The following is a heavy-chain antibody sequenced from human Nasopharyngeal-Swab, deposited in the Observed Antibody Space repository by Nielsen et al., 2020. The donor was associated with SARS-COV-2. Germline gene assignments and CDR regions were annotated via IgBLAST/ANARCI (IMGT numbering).Heavy chain of an antibody. J-gene: IGHJ4*02. V-gene: IGHV3-64*01. CDR3: ARAGYSSGWDY. Sequence: WIRQPTGKGLEYVSAIGSNGGSTYYANSVKGRFTISRDNSKNTLYLQMGSLRAEDMAVYYCARAGYSSGWDYWGQGTLVTVSS. CDR2: IGSNGGST. D-gene: IGHD6-19*01.